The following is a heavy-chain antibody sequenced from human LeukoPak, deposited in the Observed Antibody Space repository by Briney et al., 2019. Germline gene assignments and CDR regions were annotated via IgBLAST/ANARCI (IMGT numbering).Heavy chain of an antibody. CDR3: ARAVDTAMVYYYYYMDV. CDR2: ISSSSSYI. V-gene: IGHV3-21*01. D-gene: IGHD5-18*01. CDR1: GFTFSSYS. J-gene: IGHJ6*03. Sequence: GGSLRLSCAASGFTFSSYSMNWVRQAPGKGLEWVSSISSSSSYIYYADSVKGRFTISRDNAKNSLYLQMNSLRAEDTAVYYCARAVDTAMVYYYYYMDVWGKGTTVTISS.